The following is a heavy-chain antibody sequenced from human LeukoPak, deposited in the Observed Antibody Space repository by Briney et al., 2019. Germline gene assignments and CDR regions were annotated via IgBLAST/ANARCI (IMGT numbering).Heavy chain of an antibody. D-gene: IGHD6-19*01. CDR3: ARDSGYSSGWYEDY. CDR2: INHSGST. Sequence: SETLSLTCAVYGGSFSGYYWSWIRQPPGKGLEWIGEINHSGSTNYNPSLKSRVTISVDTSKNQFSLKLSSVTAADTAVYYCARDSGYSSGWYEDYWGQGTLVTVSS. CDR1: GGSFSGYY. V-gene: IGHV4-34*01. J-gene: IGHJ4*02.